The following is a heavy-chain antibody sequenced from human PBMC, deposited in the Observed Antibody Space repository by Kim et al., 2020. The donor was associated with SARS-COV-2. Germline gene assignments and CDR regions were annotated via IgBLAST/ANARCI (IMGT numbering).Heavy chain of an antibody. V-gene: IGHV4-59*13. J-gene: IGHJ4*02. D-gene: IGHD3-16*01. Sequence: SETLSLTCTVSGASISGYYWIWIRQPPGKGLELVGYIYYTGSTNYNPSLKSRVTISVDTSTNQFSLKLSFVTAADTAVYDCARGGGTADYWGQGTLVTVSS. CDR3: ARGGGTADY. CDR2: IYYTGST. CDR1: GASISGYY.